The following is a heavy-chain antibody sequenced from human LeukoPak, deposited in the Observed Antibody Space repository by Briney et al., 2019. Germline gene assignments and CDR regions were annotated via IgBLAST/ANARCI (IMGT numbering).Heavy chain of an antibody. V-gene: IGHV3-73*01. CDR2: IRSKANNYAT. CDR3: ARLEGATAFDV. CDR1: GFTFSGSA. J-gene: IGHJ3*01. D-gene: IGHD1-26*01. Sequence: PGGSLRLSCAASGFTFSGSAMHWVRQASGKGLEWVGRIRSKANNYATTYAASVKGRFTISRDDSKDTAYLQMNGLKTEDTAVYYCARLEGATAFDVWGQGTMVTVSS.